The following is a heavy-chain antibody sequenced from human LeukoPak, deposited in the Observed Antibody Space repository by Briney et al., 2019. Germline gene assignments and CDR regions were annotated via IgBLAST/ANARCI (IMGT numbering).Heavy chain of an antibody. J-gene: IGHJ5*02. CDR3: ARGPRQGGYYDSSGYYSFGWFDP. CDR2: INPSGGST. V-gene: IGHV1-46*01. Sequence: ASVKVSCKASGYTFTSYYMHWVRQAPGQGLEWMGIINPSGGSTSYAQKFQGRVTMTRDTSTSTVYMELSSLRSEDTAVYYCARGPRQGGYYDSSGYYSFGWFDPWGQGTLVTVSS. CDR1: GYTFTSYY. D-gene: IGHD3-22*01.